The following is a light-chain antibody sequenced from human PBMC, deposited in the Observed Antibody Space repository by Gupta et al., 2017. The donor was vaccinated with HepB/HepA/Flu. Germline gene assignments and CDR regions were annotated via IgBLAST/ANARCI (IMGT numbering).Light chain of an antibody. V-gene: IGLV1-44*01. Sequence: QSVLTQPPSASGTPGQRVTISCSGSTSNIGVNTVHWYQHFPGSAPKLLMYNNDRRPSGVPDRFSASKSGTSASLAISGLQAGDAADYYCAAGHDSVDAPVFGGGTKLTVL. CDR3: AAGHDSVDAPV. CDR2: NND. CDR1: TSNIGVNT. J-gene: IGLJ2*01.